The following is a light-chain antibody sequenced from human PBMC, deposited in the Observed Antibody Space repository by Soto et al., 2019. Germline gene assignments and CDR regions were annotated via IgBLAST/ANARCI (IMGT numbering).Light chain of an antibody. J-gene: IGKJ5*01. CDR3: QHYGSSPFT. CDR2: DAS. CDR1: QSVTRS. V-gene: IGKV3-11*01. Sequence: EIVLTQSPATLSLSPGESATLSCRASQSVTRSLAWYQQKPGQAPRLLIYDASNRATGIPARFSGSGSGTDFTLTISSLEPDDFAVYYCQHYGSSPFTFGQGTRLEIK.